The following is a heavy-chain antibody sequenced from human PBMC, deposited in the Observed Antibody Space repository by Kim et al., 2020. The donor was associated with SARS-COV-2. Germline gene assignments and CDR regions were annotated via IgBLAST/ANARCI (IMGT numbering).Heavy chain of an antibody. CDR3: ARAYGSGKFYGMDV. V-gene: IGHV3-30*04. J-gene: IGHJ6*02. Sequence: GGSLRLSCAASGFTFSSYAMHWVRQAPGKGLEWVAVISYDGSNKYYADSVKGRFTISRDNSKNTLYLQMKSLRAEDTAVYYCARAYGSGKFYGMDVWGQGTTVTVSS. CDR2: ISYDGSNK. D-gene: IGHD3-10*01. CDR1: GFTFSSYA.